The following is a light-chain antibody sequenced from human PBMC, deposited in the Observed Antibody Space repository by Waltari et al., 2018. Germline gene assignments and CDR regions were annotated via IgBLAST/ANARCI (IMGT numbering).Light chain of an antibody. CDR3: QTGGHGTWV. CDR2: VNSDGSH. Sequence: QLVLTQSPSASASLGASVKLTCTLSSGHSSNVIAWHQQQPEKGPRYLRKVNSDGSHSKGDKIPDRFSGSSSGAEHYLTISRRQSEDEADYYCQTGGHGTWVFGGGTKLTVL. CDR1: SGHSSNV. V-gene: IGLV4-69*01. J-gene: IGLJ3*02.